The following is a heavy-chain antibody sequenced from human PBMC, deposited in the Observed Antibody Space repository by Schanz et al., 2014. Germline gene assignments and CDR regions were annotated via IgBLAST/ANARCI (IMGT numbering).Heavy chain of an antibody. CDR2: ITGSGGTT. V-gene: IGHV3-23*01. CDR3: AKDPNLCRDSSGYYYSPFDY. D-gene: IGHD3-22*01. J-gene: IGHJ4*02. CDR1: GFTFNSYA. Sequence: EVRLLESGGGLVQPGGSLRLSCVASGFTFNSYAMSWVRQAPGKGLEWVSAITGSGGTTHYADSVKGRFTISRDNSKNTLYLQLNSLRVEDTAKYFCAKDPNLCRDSSGYYYSPFDYWGQGTLVAVSS.